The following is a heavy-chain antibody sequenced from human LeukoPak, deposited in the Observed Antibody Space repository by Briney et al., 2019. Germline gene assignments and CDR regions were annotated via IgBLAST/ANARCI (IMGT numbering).Heavy chain of an antibody. CDR2: ISFDGSAK. CDR1: GFTFSKYR. CDR3: AKDRVTAAGYYFDY. J-gene: IGHJ4*02. V-gene: IGHV3-30*18. Sequence: GGPQRLSCAPSGFTFSKYRMHWVREAPGRGGEWVSVISFDGSAKYYADSVKGRFTMSRDNSKNTLYLQMTSPRAEDTAVYYCAKDRVTAAGYYFDYWGQGTLVTVSS. D-gene: IGHD6-13*01.